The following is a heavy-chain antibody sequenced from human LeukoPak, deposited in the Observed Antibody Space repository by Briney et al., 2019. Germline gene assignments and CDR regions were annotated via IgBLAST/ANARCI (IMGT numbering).Heavy chain of an antibody. CDR1: GFSFSTHW. J-gene: IGHJ6*02. CDR2: IKSDGSST. Sequence: GGSLRLSCAASGFSFSTHWMHWVRQPPGRGLVWVSRIKSDGSSTTYAASVQGRFTISRDNAKNTLYLQMNSLRGEDTAVYYCASDRSYAMDVWGQGTTVTVSS. V-gene: IGHV3-74*01. CDR3: ASDRSYAMDV.